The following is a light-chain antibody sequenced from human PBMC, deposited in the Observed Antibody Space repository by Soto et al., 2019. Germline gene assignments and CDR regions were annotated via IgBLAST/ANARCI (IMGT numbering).Light chain of an antibody. CDR2: EGT. CDR1: TSDVGSYSL. CDR3: YV. J-gene: IGLJ1*01. V-gene: IGLV2-23*01. Sequence: QSALTQPASVSGSPGQSITISCTGTTSDVGSYSLVSWYQQHPGKAPKLMIYEGTKRPSGVSNRFSGSKSGNTASLTISGLQAEDEADCATYVFGTGTKLTVL.